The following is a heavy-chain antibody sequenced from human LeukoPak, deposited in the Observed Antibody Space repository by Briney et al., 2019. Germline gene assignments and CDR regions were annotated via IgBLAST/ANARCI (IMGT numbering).Heavy chain of an antibody. Sequence: GGSLRLSCAASGFTFSSYAMSWVRQAPGKGLEWVSAISGSGGSTYYADSVKGRFTISRENSTNTLYLQMSSLRAEETAVYYCAKVTGIVGATHWFDPWGQGTLVTVSS. D-gene: IGHD1-26*01. J-gene: IGHJ5*02. CDR3: AKVTGIVGATHWFDP. CDR2: ISGSGGST. V-gene: IGHV3-23*01. CDR1: GFTFSSYA.